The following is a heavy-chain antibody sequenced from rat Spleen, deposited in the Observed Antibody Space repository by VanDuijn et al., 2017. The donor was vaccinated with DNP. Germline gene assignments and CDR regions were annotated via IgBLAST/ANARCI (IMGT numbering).Heavy chain of an antibody. V-gene: IGHV4-2*01. CDR3: ATRGVGARYYWHFDF. J-gene: IGHJ1*01. D-gene: IGHD5-1*01. Sequence: EVKLVESGGGLVQPGRSLKLSCAASGFNFNDYWMGWVRQAPGKGLEWIGEINKDSRTIKYTPSLKEKLTISRDNAQNTLYLQMSKLGSEDTAIYYCATRGVGARYYWHFDFWGPGTMVTVSS. CDR2: INKDSRTI. CDR1: GFNFNDYW.